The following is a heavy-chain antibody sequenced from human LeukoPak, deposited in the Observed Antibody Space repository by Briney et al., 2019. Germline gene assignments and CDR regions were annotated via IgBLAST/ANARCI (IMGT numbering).Heavy chain of an antibody. D-gene: IGHD3-16*02. V-gene: IGHV3-48*04. CDR2: ISSSSSTI. J-gene: IGHJ3*02. CDR1: GFTFSSYS. Sequence: GGSLRLSCAASGFTFSSYSMNWVRQAPGKGLEWVSYISSSSSTIYYADSVKGRFTISRDNAKNSLYLQMNSLRAEDTAVYYCARVRVITFGGVISYDAFDIWGQGTMVTVSS. CDR3: ARVRVITFGGVISYDAFDI.